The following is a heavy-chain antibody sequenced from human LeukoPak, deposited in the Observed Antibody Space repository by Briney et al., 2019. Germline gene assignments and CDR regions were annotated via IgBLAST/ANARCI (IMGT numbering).Heavy chain of an antibody. CDR1: GFTFDDYA. D-gene: IGHD3-10*01. V-gene: IGHV3-9*01. J-gene: IGHJ4*02. CDR2: ISWDSGSI. Sequence: GGSLRLSCAASGFTFDDYAMHWVRQAPGKGLEWVSGISWDSGSIGYADSVKGRFTISRDNAKNSLYLQMNSLRAEDTALYYCAKGRSGSYYNSVGGDYWGQGTLVTVSS. CDR3: AKGRSGSYYNSVGGDY.